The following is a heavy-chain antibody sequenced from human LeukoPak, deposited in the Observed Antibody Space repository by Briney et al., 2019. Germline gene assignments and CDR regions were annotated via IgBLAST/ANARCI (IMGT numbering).Heavy chain of an antibody. V-gene: IGHV3-9*01. J-gene: IGHJ4*02. D-gene: IGHD3-9*01. CDR2: ISWNSGSI. Sequence: PGGSLRLSCAASGFTFDDYAMHWVRQAPGKGLEWVSGISWNSGSIGYADSVKGRFTISRDNAKNSLYLQMNSLRAEDTAVYYCAKDTGERLGILTGYYKSRKSYFDYWGQGTLVTVSS. CDR3: AKDTGERLGILTGYYKSRKSYFDY. CDR1: GFTFDDYA.